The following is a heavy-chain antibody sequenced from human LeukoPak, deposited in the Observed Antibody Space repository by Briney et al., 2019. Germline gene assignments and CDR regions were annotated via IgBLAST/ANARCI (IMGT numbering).Heavy chain of an antibody. CDR3: VSFYETY. V-gene: IGHV3-23*01. CDR1: GFTFSTYA. D-gene: IGHD2-2*01. Sequence: GGSLRLSCAASGFTFSTYAMSWVRQAPGKGLEWVSGISGSGGSTYYADSVKGRFTISKDNAKNTVYLQMNNLRAEDTAVYYCVSFYETYWGRGTLVTVSS. CDR2: ISGSGGST. J-gene: IGHJ4*02.